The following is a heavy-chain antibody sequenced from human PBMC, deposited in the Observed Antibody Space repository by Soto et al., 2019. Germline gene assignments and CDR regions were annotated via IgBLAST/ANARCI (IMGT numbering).Heavy chain of an antibody. CDR1: GFTVSSNY. D-gene: IGHD6-19*01. J-gene: IGHJ4*02. CDR2: IYSGGST. V-gene: IGHV3-53*04. CDR3: AKEITPRSSNGWPFDS. Sequence: PGESLKISCAASGFTVSSNYMSWVRQAPGKGLEWVSVIYSGGSTYYADSVKGRFTISRHNSKNTLYLQMNSLRLDDTAVYYCAKEITPRSSNGWPFDSWGQGTLVTVSS.